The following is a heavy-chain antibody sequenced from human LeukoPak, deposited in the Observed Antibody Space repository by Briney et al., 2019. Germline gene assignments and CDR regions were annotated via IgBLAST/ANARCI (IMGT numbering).Heavy chain of an antibody. Sequence: ASVKVSCKASGYTFTGYYMHWVRQAPGQGLEWMGWINPNSGGTNYAQKFQGRVTMTRDTSISTAYMGLSRLRSDDTAVYYCARVRDPSYYYGSGSYNWFDPWGQGTLVTVSS. CDR1: GYTFTGYY. CDR2: INPNSGGT. CDR3: ARVRDPSYYYGSGSYNWFDP. D-gene: IGHD3-10*01. J-gene: IGHJ5*02. V-gene: IGHV1-2*02.